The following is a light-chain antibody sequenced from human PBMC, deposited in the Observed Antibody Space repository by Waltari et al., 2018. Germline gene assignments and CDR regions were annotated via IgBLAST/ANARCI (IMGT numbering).Light chain of an antibody. Sequence: DIVMTQSPDSLAVSLGERATIHCKSRHSVFSTSNRENCLGWYQQKPGQPPKLLFYWASTREPGVPDRFSASGSGTDFTLSISSLQAEDVALYYCQQYYTSPSTFGQGTRLEI. CDR1: HSVFSTSNRENC. V-gene: IGKV4-1*01. J-gene: IGKJ5*01. CDR3: QQYYTSPST. CDR2: WAS.